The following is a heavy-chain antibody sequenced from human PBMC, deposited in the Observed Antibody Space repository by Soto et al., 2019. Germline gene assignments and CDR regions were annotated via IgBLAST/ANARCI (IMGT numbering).Heavy chain of an antibody. V-gene: IGHV1-69*12. CDR3: ARSATTGKGGGYYYDYGMDV. Sequence: QVQLVQSGAEVKKPGSSVKVSCKASGGTFSSYAISWVRQAPGQGLEWMGGIIPIFGTANYAQKFQGRVTITADESTCTAYGGRSSLRSEETGVHYGARSATTGKGGGYYYDYGMDVWGQGTTVTVSS. D-gene: IGHD4-17*01. CDR2: IIPIFGTA. J-gene: IGHJ6*02. CDR1: GGTFSSYA.